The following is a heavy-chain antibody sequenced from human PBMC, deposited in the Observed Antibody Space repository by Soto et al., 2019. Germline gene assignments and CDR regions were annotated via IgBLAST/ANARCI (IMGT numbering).Heavy chain of an antibody. D-gene: IGHD4-4*01. CDR2: IYKSATT. V-gene: IGHV4-30-4*01. Sequence: SETLSLTCSVSGDSISNLDYFWAWIRQPPGQALEYIGYIYKSATTYYNPSFESRVAISVDTSKSQFSLNVTSVTAADTAVYYCASPNRNHQFDPWGQGTLVTVSS. CDR3: ASPNRNHQFDP. J-gene: IGHJ5*02. CDR1: GDSISNLDYF.